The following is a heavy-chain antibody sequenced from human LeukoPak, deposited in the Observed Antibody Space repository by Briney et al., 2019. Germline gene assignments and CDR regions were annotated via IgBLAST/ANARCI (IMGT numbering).Heavy chain of an antibody. V-gene: IGHV7-4-1*02. CDR3: ARDSSGYYYELKYFQH. Sequence: ASVKVSCKASGYTFTSYAMNWVRQAPGQGLEWMGWINTNTGNPTCAQGFTGRFVFSLDTSVSTAYLQISSLKAEDTAVCYCARDSSGYYYELKYFQHWGQGTLVTVSS. J-gene: IGHJ1*01. D-gene: IGHD3-22*01. CDR2: INTNTGNP. CDR1: GYTFTSYA.